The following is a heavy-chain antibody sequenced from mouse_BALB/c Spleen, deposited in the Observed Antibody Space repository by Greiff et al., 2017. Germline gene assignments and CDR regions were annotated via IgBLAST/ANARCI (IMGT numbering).Heavy chain of an antibody. CDR1: GFTFSSYG. J-gene: IGHJ2*01. V-gene: IGHV5-6-3*01. D-gene: IGHD1-1*01. CDR2: INSNGGST. CDR3: ASGYYYGSSYDY. Sequence: EVKLVESGGGLVQPGGSLKLSCAASGFTFSSYGMSWVRQTPDKRLELVATINSNGGSTYYPDSVKGRFTISRDNAKNTLYLQMSSLKSEDTAMYYCASGYYYGSSYDYWGQGTTLTVSS.